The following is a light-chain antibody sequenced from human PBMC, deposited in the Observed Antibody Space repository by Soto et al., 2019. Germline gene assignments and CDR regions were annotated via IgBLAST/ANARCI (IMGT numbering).Light chain of an antibody. CDR1: SSDVGGYNY. V-gene: IGLV2-8*01. J-gene: IGLJ1*01. CDR3: SSYAGSNIHYV. Sequence: QSVLTQPPSASGSPGQSVTISCTGTSSDVGGYNYVSWYQQHPDKAPKLMIYEVNKRPSGVPDRFSGSKSGNTASLTVSGLQAEDEADYYCSSYAGSNIHYVFGTGTKVTVL. CDR2: EVN.